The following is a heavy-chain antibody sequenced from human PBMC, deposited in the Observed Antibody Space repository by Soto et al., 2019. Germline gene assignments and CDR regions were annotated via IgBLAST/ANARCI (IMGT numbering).Heavy chain of an antibody. J-gene: IGHJ4*02. Sequence: QLQLQESGPGLVKPSETLSLTCTVSGGSISSSSYYWGWIRQPPGKGLEWIGSIYYSGSTYYNPSLKSRVTISVDTSKNQFSLKLSSVTAADTAVYYCARHITPYRTIAVAGYSPPYFDYWCQGTLVTVSS. CDR1: GGSISSSSYY. V-gene: IGHV4-39*01. D-gene: IGHD6-19*01. CDR3: ARHITPYRTIAVAGYSPPYFDY. CDR2: IYYSGST.